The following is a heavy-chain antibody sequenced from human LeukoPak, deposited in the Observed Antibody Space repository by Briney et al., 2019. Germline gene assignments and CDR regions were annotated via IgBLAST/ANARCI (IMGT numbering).Heavy chain of an antibody. J-gene: IGHJ6*03. CDR1: DGSISSYY. CDR2: IYTSGST. D-gene: IGHD3-9*01. V-gene: IGHV4-4*07. CDR3: EKTAYDILTGYYYYYMDV. Sequence: SDTLSLTCTVSDGSISSYYWSWIRQPAGKGLHWIGRIYTSGSTNYNPSLKSRVTMSVDTSKNQFSLKLSSVTAADTVVFYREKTAYDILTGYYYYYMDVWGKGTTVTISS.